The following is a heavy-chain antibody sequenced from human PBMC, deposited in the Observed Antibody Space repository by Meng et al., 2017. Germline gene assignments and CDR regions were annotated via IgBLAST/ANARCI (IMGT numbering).Heavy chain of an antibody. V-gene: IGHV3-30*01. CDR1: GFTFSSYA. CDR3: AREPGYSGSWTDIDD. J-gene: IGHJ4*02. CDR2: ISYDGSNK. Sequence: GESLKISCAASGFTFSSYALHWVRQAPGKGLEWVAVISYDGSNKFYADSVKGRFTISRDNSKNTLYLQMNSLRGEDKAVYHCAREPGYSGSWTDIDDWGQGTLVTVSS. D-gene: IGHD6-13*01.